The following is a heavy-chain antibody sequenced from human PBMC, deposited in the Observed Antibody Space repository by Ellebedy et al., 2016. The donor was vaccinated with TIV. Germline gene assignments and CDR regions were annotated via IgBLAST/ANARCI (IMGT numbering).Heavy chain of an antibody. Sequence: GGSLRLSCTASGFTFSSYSMNWVRQAPGKGLEWVSSISSSSSYIYYADSVKGRFTISRDNAKNSLYLQMNSPRAEDTAVYYCARDSDCSSTSCYFDYWGQGTLVTVSS. J-gene: IGHJ4*02. CDR1: GFTFSSYS. V-gene: IGHV3-21*01. CDR3: ARDSDCSSTSCYFDY. CDR2: ISSSSSYI. D-gene: IGHD2-2*01.